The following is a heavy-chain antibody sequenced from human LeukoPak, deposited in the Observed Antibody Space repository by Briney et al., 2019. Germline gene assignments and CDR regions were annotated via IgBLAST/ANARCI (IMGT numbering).Heavy chain of an antibody. CDR3: TFKGYDY. J-gene: IGHJ4*02. CDR2: IKTITAGGTT. Sequence: GGSLRLSCAASGFTFSNAWMNWVRQAPGKGLEWVGRIKTITAGGTTDYAAPVKGRFSISRDDSKQTLSLQMNSLKTEDTAFYYCTFKGYDYWGQGILVTVSS. D-gene: IGHD3-22*01. CDR1: GFTFSNAW. V-gene: IGHV3-15*07.